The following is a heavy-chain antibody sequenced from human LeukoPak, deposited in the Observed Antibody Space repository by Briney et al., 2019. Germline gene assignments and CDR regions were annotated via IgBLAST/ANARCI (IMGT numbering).Heavy chain of an antibody. CDR3: ARAKGYSYPFDP. CDR1: GGSISSNNR. V-gene: IGHV4-4*02. D-gene: IGHD3-22*01. CDR2: IYHHGAT. Sequence: SETLSLTCAVSGGSISSNNRWSWVRQPPGKGLEWIGEIYHHGATNYNPSLKSRVTLSVDKSKNQFSLKLSSVTAADTAVYYCARAKGYSYPFDPWGQGTLVTVSS. J-gene: IGHJ5*02.